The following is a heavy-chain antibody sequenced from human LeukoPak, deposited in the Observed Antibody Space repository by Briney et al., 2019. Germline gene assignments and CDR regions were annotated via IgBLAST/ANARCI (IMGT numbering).Heavy chain of an antibody. CDR3: AVQITMVVVVPYFDY. D-gene: IGHD3-22*01. J-gene: IGHJ4*02. CDR2: ISGTGTTI. CDR1: GLTFSDYY. V-gene: IGHV3-11*04. Sequence: GGSLRLSCAASGLTFSDYYMTWIRQAPGKGLEWVSSISGTGTTIYSADSVRGRFTVSRDNARNSLFLHMNSLRAEDTAVYYCAVQITMVVVVPYFDYWGQGTLVTVSS.